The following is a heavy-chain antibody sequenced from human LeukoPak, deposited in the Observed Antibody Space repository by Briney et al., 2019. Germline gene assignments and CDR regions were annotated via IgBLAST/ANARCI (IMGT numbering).Heavy chain of an antibody. CDR2: ISSSGSTI. CDR3: ARDGRSSGGYFSDY. D-gene: IGHD1-26*01. V-gene: IGHV3-48*03. Sequence: RSGGSLRLSCAASGFTFSSYEMNWVRQAPGKGLEWVSYISSSGSTIYYADSVKGRFTISRDNSKNTLYLQMNSLRAEDTAVYYCARDGRSSGGYFSDYWGQGTLVTVSS. J-gene: IGHJ4*02. CDR1: GFTFSSYE.